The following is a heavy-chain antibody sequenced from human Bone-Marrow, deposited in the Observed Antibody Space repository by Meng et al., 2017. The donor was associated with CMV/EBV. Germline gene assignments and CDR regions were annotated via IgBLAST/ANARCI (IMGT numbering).Heavy chain of an antibody. Sequence: SETLSLTCTVSGASIRNPDYYWTWIRQSPGKGLEWIGYTYYSGSTYSNPSLASRIYMSVDTSKNQFSLRVYSVTAADTAVYYCSRVGASYFYGSGATIWGQGTLVTVYS. D-gene: IGHD3-10*01. CDR3: SRVGASYFYGSGATI. J-gene: IGHJ4*02. CDR1: GASIRNPDYY. CDR2: TYYSGST. V-gene: IGHV4-30-4*01.